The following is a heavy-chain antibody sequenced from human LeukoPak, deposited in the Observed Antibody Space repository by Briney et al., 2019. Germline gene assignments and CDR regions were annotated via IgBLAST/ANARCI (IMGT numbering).Heavy chain of an antibody. CDR2: ISSSGDST. V-gene: IGHV3-23*01. CDR1: GFTFSSYA. Sequence: PGGSLRLSCAASGFTFSSYAMSWVREAPGKGLEWVSGISSSGDSTYYADSVKGRFTISRDNAKNSLFLQMNSLRAEDTAVYYCAGGVQNSEFDYWGQGTLVTVSS. J-gene: IGHJ4*02. CDR3: AGGVQNSEFDY.